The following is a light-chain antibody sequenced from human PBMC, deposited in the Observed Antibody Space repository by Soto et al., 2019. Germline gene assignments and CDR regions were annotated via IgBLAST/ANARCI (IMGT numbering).Light chain of an antibody. Sequence: EIVLTQSPGTLSLSPGERATLSCRASQSVNRFLAWFQQKPGQVPRLLIYGASNRATGIPDRFSGSGSETDFTLTITRLEPEDFEVYYCHHYVGSPWAFGQGTKV. CDR1: QSVNRF. CDR3: HHYVGSPWA. J-gene: IGKJ1*01. V-gene: IGKV3-20*01. CDR2: GAS.